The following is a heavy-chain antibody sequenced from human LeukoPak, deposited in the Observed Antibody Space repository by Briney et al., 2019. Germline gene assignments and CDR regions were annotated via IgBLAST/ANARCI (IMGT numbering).Heavy chain of an antibody. J-gene: IGHJ4*02. V-gene: IGHV1-3*01. D-gene: IGHD4-17*01. CDR2: INAGNGNT. CDR3: ARGSIGYGDDRFFDY. Sequence: ASVKVSCKASGYTFTSYAMHWVRQAPGQRLEWMGWINAGNGNTKYSQKFQGRVTITRDTSASTAYMELSSLRSEDTAVYYCARGSIGYGDDRFFDYWGQGTQVTVSS. CDR1: GYTFTSYA.